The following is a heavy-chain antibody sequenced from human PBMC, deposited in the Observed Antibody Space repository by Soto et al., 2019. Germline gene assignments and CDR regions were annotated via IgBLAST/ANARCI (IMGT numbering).Heavy chain of an antibody. V-gene: IGHV3-53*01. CDR3: ERDFGSSSEGGMDV. CDR1: GFTVSSNY. J-gene: IGHJ6*04. CDR2: IDSGGIT. D-gene: IGHD6-6*01. Sequence: GGSLRLSCAASGFTVSSNYMSWVRQAQGKGLEWVSVIDSGGITVYADSVTGRFTISRDNSKNTLYLQMNNLRGEDTAVYYCERDFGSSSEGGMDVWGKRTTVTVSS.